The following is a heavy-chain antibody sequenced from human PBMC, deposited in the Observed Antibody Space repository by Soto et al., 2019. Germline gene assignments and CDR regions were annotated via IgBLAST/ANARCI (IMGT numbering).Heavy chain of an antibody. CDR2: IIVGNGQT. D-gene: IGHD2-15*01. V-gene: IGHV1-58*01. CDR1: GFTFSNSA. J-gene: IGHJ3*02. Sequence: VKVSFKTCGFTFSNSAWQLVRQARGQRLEWIGWIIVGNGQTKSAQNLQERMIITRDMSTSTAYMELSSLRSEDTAVYYCAAELYSGGSCCSFDIWGQGTMVTVSS. CDR3: AAELYSGGSCCSFDI.